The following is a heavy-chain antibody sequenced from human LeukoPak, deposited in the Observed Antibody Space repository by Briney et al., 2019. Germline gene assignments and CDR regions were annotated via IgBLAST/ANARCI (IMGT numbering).Heavy chain of an antibody. CDR1: GGSFSVYY. CDR2: INHSGST. V-gene: IGHV4-34*01. J-gene: IGHJ6*03. CDR3: ARGRGDYLLNYYYYYMDV. D-gene: IGHD4-17*01. Sequence: SETLSLTCAVYGGSFSVYYWSWIRQPPGKGLEWIGQINHSGSTNYNPSLKSRVTISVDTSKNQFSLKLSSVTAADTAVYYCARGRGDYLLNYYYYYMDVSGKGATVTVSS.